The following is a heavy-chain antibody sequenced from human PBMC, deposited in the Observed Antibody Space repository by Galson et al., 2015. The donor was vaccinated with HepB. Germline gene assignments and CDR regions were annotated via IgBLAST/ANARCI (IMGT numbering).Heavy chain of an antibody. Sequence: SLRLSCAASGLTFSSYGMHWVRQAPGKGLDWVAVIWYDGSNKYSADSVKGRFTISRDNSKNTLYLQMNSLRAEDTAVYYCAIDSHRWWELLMGLDYWGQGTLVTVSS. V-gene: IGHV3-33*01. CDR2: IWYDGSNK. CDR1: GLTFSSYG. CDR3: AIDSHRWWELLMGLDY. J-gene: IGHJ4*02. D-gene: IGHD1-26*01.